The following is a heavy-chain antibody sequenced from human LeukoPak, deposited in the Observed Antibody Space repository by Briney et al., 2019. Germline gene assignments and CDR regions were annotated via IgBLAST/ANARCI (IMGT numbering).Heavy chain of an antibody. V-gene: IGHV3-21*01. D-gene: IGHD3-10*02. Sequence: GGSLRLSCAASGFTFRVYSMNWVRQAPGKGLEWVSSISSSGSYIYYADSVKGRFTISRDNAENSLYLQMNSLRAEDTAVYYCAELGITMIGGVWGKGTTVTISS. J-gene: IGHJ6*04. CDR3: AELGITMIGGV. CDR2: ISSSGSYI. CDR1: GFTFRVYS.